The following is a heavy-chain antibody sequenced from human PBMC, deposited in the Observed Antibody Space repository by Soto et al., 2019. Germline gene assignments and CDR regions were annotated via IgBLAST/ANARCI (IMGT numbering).Heavy chain of an antibody. D-gene: IGHD6-19*01. J-gene: IGHJ4*01. CDR2: ISYDGSNK. CDR1: GFTFSSYA. Sequence: SLRLSCAASGFTFSSYAMHWVRQAPGKGLEWVAVISYDGSNKYYADSVKGRFTITRDNSKNTLYLQMNSLRAEDTAVYYCTPYSSGGFDYWGHGTLVTVSS. CDR3: TPYSSGGFDY. V-gene: IGHV3-30-3*01.